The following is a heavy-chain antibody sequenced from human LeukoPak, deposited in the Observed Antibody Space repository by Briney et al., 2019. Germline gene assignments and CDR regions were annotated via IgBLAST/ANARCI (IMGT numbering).Heavy chain of an antibody. CDR1: AFTFKNAW. CDR3: ARISGYDLGDY. J-gene: IGHJ4*02. D-gene: IGHD5-12*01. Sequence: GGSLRLSCAASAFTFKNAWMSWVRQAPGQGLEWVANIKQDGSEKYYVDSVKGRFTISRDNAKNSLYLQMNSLRAEDTAVYYCARISGYDLGDYWGQGTLVTVSS. V-gene: IGHV3-7*01. CDR2: IKQDGSEK.